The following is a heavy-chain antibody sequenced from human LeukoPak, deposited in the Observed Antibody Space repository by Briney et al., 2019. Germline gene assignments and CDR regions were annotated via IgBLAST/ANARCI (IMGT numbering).Heavy chain of an antibody. Sequence: ASVKVSCKASGYTFTSYYMHWVRQAPGQGLEWMGIINPSGGSTSYAQKFQGRVTMTRDMSTSTAYMELRSLRSDDTAVYYCARRDNWNDLDYWGQGTLVTVSS. CDR1: GYTFTSYY. CDR3: ARRDNWNDLDY. V-gene: IGHV1-46*01. CDR2: INPSGGST. J-gene: IGHJ4*02. D-gene: IGHD1-1*01.